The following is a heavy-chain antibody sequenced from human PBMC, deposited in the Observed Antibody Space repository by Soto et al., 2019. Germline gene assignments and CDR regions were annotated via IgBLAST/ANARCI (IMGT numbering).Heavy chain of an antibody. Sequence: ASVKVSCKASGYTFTSYYMHWVRQAPVQGLEWMGIINPSGGSTSYAQKFQGRVTMTRDTSTSTVYMELSSLRSEDTAVYYCATTYYDSSGTRGDAFDIWGQGTMVTVSS. CDR2: INPSGGST. D-gene: IGHD3-22*01. J-gene: IGHJ3*02. CDR1: GYTFTSYY. CDR3: ATTYYDSSGTRGDAFDI. V-gene: IGHV1-46*01.